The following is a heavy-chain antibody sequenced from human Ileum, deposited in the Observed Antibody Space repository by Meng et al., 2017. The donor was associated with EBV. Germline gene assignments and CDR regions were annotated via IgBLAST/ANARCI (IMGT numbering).Heavy chain of an antibody. CDR3: ARGRGYGDYGSLY. CDR1: GGSFSGYY. V-gene: IGHV4-34*01. D-gene: IGHD4-17*01. CDR2: INHSGRT. J-gene: IGHJ4*02. Sequence: QGQLQQWGAGLLKPSETLSLTCAVYGGSFSGYYWSWIRQPPGKGLEWIGEINHSGRTNYNPSLKSRVTISVDTSKNQFSLKLSSVTAADTAVYYWARGRGYGDYGSLYWGQGTLVTVSS.